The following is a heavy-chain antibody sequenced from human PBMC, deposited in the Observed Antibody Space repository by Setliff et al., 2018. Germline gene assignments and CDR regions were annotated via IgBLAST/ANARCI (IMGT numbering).Heavy chain of an antibody. Sequence: GGSLRLSCADPGFTFSNYNMNWVRQAPGKGLEWVSMISGSAQTTYYADSVKGRFTISRDNSKNTVYLEMNSLRAEDTAVYYCAKRGPYCSGGTCHYYFDYWGQGTLVTVLL. J-gene: IGHJ4*02. V-gene: IGHV3-23*01. D-gene: IGHD2-15*01. CDR2: ISGSAQTT. CDR1: GFTFSNYN. CDR3: AKRGPYCSGGTCHYYFDY.